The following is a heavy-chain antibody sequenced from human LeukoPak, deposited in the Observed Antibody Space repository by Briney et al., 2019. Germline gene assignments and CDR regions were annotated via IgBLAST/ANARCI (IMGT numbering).Heavy chain of an antibody. V-gene: IGHV3-7*03. CDR1: GVTFSSFW. D-gene: IGHD2-8*02. Sequence: GGSLRLSCAASGVTFSSFWMKWGRQAPGKGLEWVADIKQDGSEKYYVDSVRGRFTISRDNAKNSLYLQMNSLRTEDTAVYYCAAGGAYWGQGTLVTVSS. CDR2: IKQDGSEK. CDR3: AAGGAY. J-gene: IGHJ4*02.